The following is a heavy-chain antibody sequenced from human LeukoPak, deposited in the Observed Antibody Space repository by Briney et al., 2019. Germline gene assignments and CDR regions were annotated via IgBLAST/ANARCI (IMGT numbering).Heavy chain of an antibody. V-gene: IGHV1-69*13. CDR1: GGTFSSYA. CDR2: IIPIFGTA. D-gene: IGHD3-22*01. Sequence: SVKVSCKASGGTFSSYAISWVRQAPGQGLEWMGGIIPIFGTANYAQKFQGRVTITADESTSTAYMELSSLRSEDTAVYYCARAKARGYYDSSGSLFFWGQGTLVTVSS. J-gene: IGHJ4*02. CDR3: ARAKARGYYDSSGSLFF.